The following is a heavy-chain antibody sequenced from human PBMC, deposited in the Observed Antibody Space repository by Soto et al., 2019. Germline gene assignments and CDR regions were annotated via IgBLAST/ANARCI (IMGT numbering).Heavy chain of an antibody. CDR1: GFTFSSYW. V-gene: IGHV3-7*05. D-gene: IGHD6-6*01. J-gene: IGHJ4*02. CDR2: IKQDGSDK. CDR3: AKTYSGWSGWDY. Sequence: EVQLVESGGGLVQPGGSLRLSCAASGFTFSSYWMSWVRQAPGKGLEWVANIKQDGSDKYYVDSVKGRFTISRDNAKNSLYLQMNSLRAEDTAGYYCAKTYSGWSGWDYWGQGTLVTVSS.